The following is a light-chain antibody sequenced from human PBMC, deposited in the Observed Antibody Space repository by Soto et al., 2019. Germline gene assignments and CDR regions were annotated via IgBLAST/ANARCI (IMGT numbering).Light chain of an antibody. CDR2: EAF. CDR3: QQRNVWQPVT. CDR1: QTVGFG. V-gene: IGKV3-11*01. J-gene: IGKJ5*01. Sequence: EIVLTQSPATLSASPGERATLSCRASQTVGFGLAWYQHKPGQAPRLLIYEAFNRATGIPARFSGSGSGTDFTLTISSLEPEDSAVYYCQQRNVWQPVTFGQGTRLEIK.